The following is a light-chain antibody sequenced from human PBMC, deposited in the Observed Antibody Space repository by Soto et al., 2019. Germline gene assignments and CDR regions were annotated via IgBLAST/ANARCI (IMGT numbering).Light chain of an antibody. V-gene: IGLV3-27*01. CDR3: YSAADNIVV. J-gene: IGLJ2*01. Sequence: SYELTQPSSVSVSPGQTARITCSGDVLAKKYARWFQQKQGQAPVLGLYKDSERPSGIPERFSGSSSGTTVTLTISGAQVEDEADYYCYSAADNIVVFGGGTKLTVL. CDR1: VLAKKY. CDR2: KDS.